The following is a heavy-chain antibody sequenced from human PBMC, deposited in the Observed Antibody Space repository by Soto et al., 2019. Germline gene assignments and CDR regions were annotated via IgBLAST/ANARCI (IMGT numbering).Heavy chain of an antibody. CDR3: ARGDRTICGPLHGGDYYGMDV. CDR2: IIPIVGTA. Sequence: ASVKVSCKASGGTFSSYAMSWVRQAPGQGLEWMGWIIPIVGTANYAQKFQVRVTITADKSTSTDYMELSSLRSEDTAVYYCARGDRTICGPLHGGDYYGMDVWGQGTTVTVSS. D-gene: IGHD3-3*01. CDR1: GGTFSSYA. J-gene: IGHJ6*02. V-gene: IGHV1-69*06.